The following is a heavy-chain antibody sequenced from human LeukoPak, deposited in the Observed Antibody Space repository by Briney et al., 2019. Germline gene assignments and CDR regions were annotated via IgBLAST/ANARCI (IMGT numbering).Heavy chain of an antibody. V-gene: IGHV4-30-4*01. CDR2: IYYSGST. CDR3: ARGGSTVTTTFDF. CDR1: GGSISSGDYY. D-gene: IGHD4-17*01. J-gene: IGHJ4*02. Sequence: SETLSLTCTVSGGSISSGDYYWSWIRQPPGKGLEWIGYIYYSGSTYYNPSLKSRVTISIDTSKNQYSLKLSSVTAADTAVYYCARGGSTVTTTFDFWGQGTLVTVSS.